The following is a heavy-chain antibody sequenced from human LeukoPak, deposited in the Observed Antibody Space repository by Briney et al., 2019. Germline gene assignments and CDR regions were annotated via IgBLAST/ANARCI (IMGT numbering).Heavy chain of an antibody. Sequence: GGSLRLSCAASGFTFSDYYMSWIRQAPGKGLEWVSYISSSGSTIYYADSVKGRFTISRDNAKNSLYLQMNSLRAEDTAVYYCARDFHHGSGSYYFDYWDQGTLVTVSS. CDR3: ARDFHHGSGSYYFDY. CDR2: ISSSGSTI. V-gene: IGHV3-11*01. J-gene: IGHJ4*02. CDR1: GFTFSDYY. D-gene: IGHD3-10*01.